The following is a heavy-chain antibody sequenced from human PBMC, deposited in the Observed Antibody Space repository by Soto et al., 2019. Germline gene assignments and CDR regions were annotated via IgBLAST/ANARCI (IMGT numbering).Heavy chain of an antibody. D-gene: IGHD1-26*01. CDR3: ARDNKGGSFYFDY. J-gene: IGHJ4*02. V-gene: IGHV4-31*03. Sequence: QVQLQESGPGLVKHSQTLSLTCTVSGGSISSGGYYWSWIRQHPGKGLEWIGYIYYSGSTYYNPSLKSRVTISVDTSKNQFSLKLSSVTAADTAVYYCARDNKGGSFYFDYWGQGTLVTVSS. CDR1: GGSISSGGYY. CDR2: IYYSGST.